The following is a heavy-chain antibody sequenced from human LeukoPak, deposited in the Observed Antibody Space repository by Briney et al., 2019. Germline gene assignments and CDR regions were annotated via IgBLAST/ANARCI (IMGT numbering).Heavy chain of an antibody. CDR1: GFTFSSYA. D-gene: IGHD6-19*01. Sequence: GGSLRLSCAASGFTFSSYAMSWVRQAPGKGLEWVSAISGSGGSTYYADSVKGRFTISRDNSKDTLYLQMNSLRAEDTAVYYCAKVPYSSGWYYFDYWGQGTLVTVSS. CDR3: AKVPYSSGWYYFDY. CDR2: ISGSGGST. V-gene: IGHV3-23*01. J-gene: IGHJ4*02.